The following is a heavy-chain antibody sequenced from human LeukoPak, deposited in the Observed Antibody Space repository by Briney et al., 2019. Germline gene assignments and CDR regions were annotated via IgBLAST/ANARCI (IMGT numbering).Heavy chain of an antibody. V-gene: IGHV3-15*07. CDR1: GFTFTDAW. CDR2: IRSKATGETT. J-gene: IGHJ4*02. CDR3: AKRDVARLDS. Sequence: GGSLRLSCAASGFTFTDAWMSWVRQAPGKGLQWVGRIRSKATGETTDYAAPVKGRFTISRDDSENTLYLQMNSLKTEDTAVYYCAKRDVARLDSWGQGTLVTVSS.